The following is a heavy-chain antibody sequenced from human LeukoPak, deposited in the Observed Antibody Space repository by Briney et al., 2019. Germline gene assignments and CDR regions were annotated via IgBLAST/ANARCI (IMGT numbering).Heavy chain of an antibody. Sequence: GGSLRLSCAASGFTFSNAWMNWVRQAPGKGLEWVGRIKSKTDGGTTDYAAPVKGRFTISRDDSKNVLYLQMNSLKTEDTAVYYCTTDRRSGYPFDYWGQGTLVTVSS. CDR2: IKSKTDGGTT. V-gene: IGHV3-15*07. J-gene: IGHJ4*02. CDR3: TTDRRSGYPFDY. D-gene: IGHD3-3*01. CDR1: GFTFSNAW.